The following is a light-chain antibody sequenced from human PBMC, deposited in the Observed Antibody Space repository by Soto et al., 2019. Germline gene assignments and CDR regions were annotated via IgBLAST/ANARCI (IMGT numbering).Light chain of an antibody. CDR2: EVS. Sequence: DIVMTQTPLSLSVTPGQPASISCKSSQSLLHSDGRTYLYWYLQKPGQPPHLLIYEVSNRFSGVPDRFNGSRSEKDFTLKISRVEADEVGVSYCMQSVQFPWTFGQGTRVEIK. CDR3: MQSVQFPWT. J-gene: IGKJ1*01. CDR1: QSLLHSDGRTY. V-gene: IGKV2D-29*01.